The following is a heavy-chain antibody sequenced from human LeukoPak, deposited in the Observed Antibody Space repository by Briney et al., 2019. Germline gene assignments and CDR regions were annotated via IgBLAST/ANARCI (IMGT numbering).Heavy chain of an antibody. CDR1: AGAISSSSYY. CDR2: IYYSGST. J-gene: IGHJ3*02. D-gene: IGHD1-26*01. V-gene: IGHV4-39*07. CDR3: ARGEGGSYYVEAFDI. Sequence: SETLSLTCTVSAGAISSSSYYWGWIRQPPGKGLEWTGSIYYSGSTYYNPSLKSRVTISVDTSKNQFSLKLSTVTAADTAVYYCARGEGGSYYVEAFDIWGQETMVTVPS.